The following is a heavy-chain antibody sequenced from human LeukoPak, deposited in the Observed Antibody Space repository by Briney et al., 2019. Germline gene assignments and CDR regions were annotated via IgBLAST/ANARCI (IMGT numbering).Heavy chain of an antibody. J-gene: IGHJ3*02. CDR2: IHNSGST. Sequence: SETLSLTRTVSGGSVRSYYWSWIRQPPGEGLEWIAYIHNSGSTNYNPSLKSRVTISVDTSKNQLSLKLRSVTAADTAVYYCVRDWEGYNFDIWGQGTMVTVSS. V-gene: IGHV4-59*02. CDR3: VRDWEGYNFDI. CDR1: GGSVRSYY. D-gene: IGHD3-16*01.